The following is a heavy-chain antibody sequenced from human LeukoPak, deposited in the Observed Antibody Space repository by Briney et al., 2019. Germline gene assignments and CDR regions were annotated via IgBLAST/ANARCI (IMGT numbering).Heavy chain of an antibody. V-gene: IGHV4-30-2*01. CDR3: ARQYCSGGSCYYAFDI. CDR2: IYHSGST. D-gene: IGHD2-15*01. CDR1: GGSISSSGYY. J-gene: IGHJ3*02. Sequence: PSETLSLTCTASGGSISSSGYYWGWIRQPPGKGLEWIGYIYHSGSTYYNPSLKSRVTISVDRSKNQFSLKLSSVTAADTAVYYCARQYCSGGSCYYAFDIWGQGTMVTVSS.